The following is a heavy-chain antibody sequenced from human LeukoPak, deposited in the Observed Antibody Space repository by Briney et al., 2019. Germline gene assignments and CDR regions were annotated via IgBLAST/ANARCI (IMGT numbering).Heavy chain of an antibody. CDR2: IKQDGSEK. J-gene: IGHJ4*02. Sequence: GGSLRLSCAASGFTFSSYEMNWVRQAPGKGLEWVANIKQDGSEKYYLDSVKGRLTISRDNAKNSLYLQMNSLRAEDTAVYYCARGQTTVTNWGQGTLVTVSS. V-gene: IGHV3-7*03. CDR1: GFTFSSYE. D-gene: IGHD4-17*01. CDR3: ARGQTTVTN.